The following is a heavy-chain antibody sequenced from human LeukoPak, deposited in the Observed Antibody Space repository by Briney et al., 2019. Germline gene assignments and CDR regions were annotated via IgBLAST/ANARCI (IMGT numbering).Heavy chain of an antibody. Sequence: SETLSLTCTVSDGSITNYDWSWVRQPPGKGLEFIGHVHYSGTTNYNPSLRSRVTISIDTSKKHFFLKLKSVTAADTAVYYCARSIPTFGTAVAGYHFFDYWGQGTLVTVSS. D-gene: IGHD6-19*01. V-gene: IGHV4-59*01. CDR2: VHYSGTT. CDR3: ARSIPTFGTAVAGYHFFDY. J-gene: IGHJ4*02. CDR1: DGSITNYD.